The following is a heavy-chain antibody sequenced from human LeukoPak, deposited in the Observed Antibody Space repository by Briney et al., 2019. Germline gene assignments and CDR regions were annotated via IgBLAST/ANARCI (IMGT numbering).Heavy chain of an antibody. D-gene: IGHD5-12*01. Sequence: PPETLSLTCTVSGGSMSSYYWSWIRQPPGKGLEWIGYVSDSGSTNSNPSLKSRVTISLDTSKNQFSLKLSAVTAADTAVYYCARVTSGVDYWGQGTLVTVSS. V-gene: IGHV4-59*12. CDR3: ARVTSGVDY. CDR1: GGSMSSYY. J-gene: IGHJ4*02. CDR2: VSDSGST.